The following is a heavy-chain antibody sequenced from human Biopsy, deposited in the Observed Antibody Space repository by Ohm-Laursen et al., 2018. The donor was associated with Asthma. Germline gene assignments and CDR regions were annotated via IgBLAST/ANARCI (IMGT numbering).Heavy chain of an antibody. CDR2: ISYDGRET. V-gene: IGHV3-30*03. CDR3: ARGKTWGRSYYFDY. CDR1: GFRFPIYG. J-gene: IGHJ4*02. Sequence: SLRLSCSASGFRFPIYGMHWVRQGPGKGPEWVALISYDGRETGYVDSVKGRFTISRDNSKDTLYLQVNSLRGDGTAVYYCARGKTWGRSYYFDYWGQGTLVTVSS. D-gene: IGHD6-6*01.